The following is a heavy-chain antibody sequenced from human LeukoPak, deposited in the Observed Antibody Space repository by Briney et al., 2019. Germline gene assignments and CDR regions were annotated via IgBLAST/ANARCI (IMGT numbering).Heavy chain of an antibody. J-gene: IGHJ3*02. D-gene: IGHD2-2*02. CDR1: GFTFSTNG. V-gene: IGHV3-30*03. CDR3: ARIPDVFDI. CDR2: ISYDGSNK. Sequence: PGGSLRLSCAASGFTFSTNGMHWVRQAPGKGLEWVAIISYDGSNKYYGDSVKGRFTISRDNSKNTLYLQMNSLRAEDTAVYYCARIPDVFDIWGQGTMVTVSS.